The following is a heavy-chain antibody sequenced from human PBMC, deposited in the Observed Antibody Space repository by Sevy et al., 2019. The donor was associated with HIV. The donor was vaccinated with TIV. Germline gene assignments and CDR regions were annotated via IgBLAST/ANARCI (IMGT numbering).Heavy chain of an antibody. CDR3: ATPYFPRNWNYVDAFDI. Sequence: ASVKVSCKVSGYTLTELSMHWVRQAPGKGLEWMGGFDPEDGETIYAQKFQGRVTMTEDTSTDTAYMELSSLRSEDTAVYYCATPYFPRNWNYVDAFDIWGQWTMVTVSS. CDR2: FDPEDGET. D-gene: IGHD1-7*01. CDR1: GYTLTELS. J-gene: IGHJ3*02. V-gene: IGHV1-24*01.